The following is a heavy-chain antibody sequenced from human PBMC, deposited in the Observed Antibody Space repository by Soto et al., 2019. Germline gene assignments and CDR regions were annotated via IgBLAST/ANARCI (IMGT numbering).Heavy chain of an antibody. D-gene: IGHD3-3*01. CDR2: IYYSGIT. CDR1: GGPITSGDYY. Sequence: QVQLQESGPGLVKPSQTLSLTCTVSGGPITSGDYYWIWVRQHPGKVLEWIGYIYYSGITYYSPCLRSRITISLEAPENYFSMMLTSVTAADTAVYYCARERYYYFVRGGFFDLWCRGTLVTVSS. J-gene: IGHJ2*01. V-gene: IGHV4-31*03. CDR3: ARERYYYFVRGGFFDL.